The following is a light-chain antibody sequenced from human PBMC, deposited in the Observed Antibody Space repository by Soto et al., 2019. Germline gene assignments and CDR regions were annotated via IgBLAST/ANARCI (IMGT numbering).Light chain of an antibody. CDR2: AAY. CDR3: QQTDSFPYT. CDR1: QGISSW. Sequence: DIQMTQSPSSVSASVGDRVTITCRASQGISSWLVWYQQKPGKAPKLLIYAAYTLQSGVPSRFSGSGSGTAFTLTISSLQPEDFATYYCQQTDSFPYTFGQGTKLEIK. J-gene: IGKJ2*01. V-gene: IGKV1-12*01.